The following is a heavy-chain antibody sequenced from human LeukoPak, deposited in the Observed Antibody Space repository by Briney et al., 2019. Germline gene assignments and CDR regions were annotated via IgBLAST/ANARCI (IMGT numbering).Heavy chain of an antibody. Sequence: PGGSLRLSCTASGFTFSDYYMSWIRQAPGEGLEWVSCISRGGSDSYYADSVKGRFTISRDTAENSLYLQMNSLRAEDTAVYYCARAGIVGAVFDFWGHGTLVTVSS. J-gene: IGHJ4*01. CDR3: ARAGIVGAVFDF. V-gene: IGHV3-11*01. CDR2: ISRGGSDS. D-gene: IGHD1-26*01. CDR1: GFTFSDYY.